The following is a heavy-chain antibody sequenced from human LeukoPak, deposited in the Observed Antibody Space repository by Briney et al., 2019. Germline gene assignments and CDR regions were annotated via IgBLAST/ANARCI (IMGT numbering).Heavy chain of an antibody. Sequence: GGSLRLSCAASGFTFSSYAMSWVRQAPGKGLEWVSAISGSGGSTYYADSVKGRFTISRDNSKNTLYLQMNSLRAEDTAVYYCATVSNYYYYMDVWGKGTTVTVSS. CDR1: GFTFSSYA. V-gene: IGHV3-23*01. J-gene: IGHJ6*03. CDR3: ATVSNYYYYMDV. CDR2: ISGSGGST.